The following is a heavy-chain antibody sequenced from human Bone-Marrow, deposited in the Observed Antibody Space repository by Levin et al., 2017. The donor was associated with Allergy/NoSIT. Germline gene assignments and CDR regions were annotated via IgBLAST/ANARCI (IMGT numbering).Heavy chain of an antibody. Sequence: SQTLSLTCTVSGVSISSSDYYWGWIRQTPGKGLEWLGSIYYIGSGHFNPSLKSRVAISLDTPKNQFSLNLTSVTASDTGAYYCARLGGGWLQYFDSWGQGTVVTVSS. CDR3: ARLGGGWLQYFDS. D-gene: IGHD5-24*01. J-gene: IGHJ4*02. CDR2: IYYIGSG. CDR1: GVSISSSDYY. V-gene: IGHV4-39*01.